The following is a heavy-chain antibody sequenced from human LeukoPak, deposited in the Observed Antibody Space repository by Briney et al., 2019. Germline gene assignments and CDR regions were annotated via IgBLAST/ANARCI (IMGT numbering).Heavy chain of an antibody. CDR1: GFTFDDYA. D-gene: IGHD3-3*01. CDR3: AKGGGITIFGVAYFDY. Sequence: GGSLRLSCAASGFTFDDYAMHWVRQAPGKGLEWVSGISWNSGSIGYADSVKGRFTISRDNAKNSLYLQMNSLRAEDMALYYCAKGGGITIFGVAYFDYWGQGTLVTVSS. CDR2: ISWNSGSI. J-gene: IGHJ4*02. V-gene: IGHV3-9*03.